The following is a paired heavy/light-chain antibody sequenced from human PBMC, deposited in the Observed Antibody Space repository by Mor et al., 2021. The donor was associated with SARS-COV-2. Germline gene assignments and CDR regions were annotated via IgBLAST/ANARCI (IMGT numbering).Heavy chain of an antibody. CDR3: AKDKGGYGAFDI. J-gene: IGHJ3*02. CDR1: GFTFTTYA. V-gene: IGHV3-30*04. D-gene: IGHD5-18*01. CDR2: VSSDGTTK. Sequence: QVQLVESGGGVVQPGRSLRLSCAASGFTFTTYAMHWVRQAPGRGLEWVAIVSSDGTTKYYPDSVKGRFTISRDNSKNTVYLQMNSLRPEDTALYHCAKDKGGYGAFDIWGQGTMVTVSS.
Light chain of an antibody. CDR1: QSVSSTF. V-gene: IGKV3-20*01. CDR2: GAS. CDR3: QQYGGSPQYT. Sequence: EIVLTQSPGTLSLSPGEGATLSCRASQSVSSTFLAWYQQKPGQAPRLLIYGASIRATGIPDRFSGSGSGTDFTLTISRLEPEDFAVYYCQQYGGSPQYTFGQGSKLEIK. J-gene: IGKJ2*01.